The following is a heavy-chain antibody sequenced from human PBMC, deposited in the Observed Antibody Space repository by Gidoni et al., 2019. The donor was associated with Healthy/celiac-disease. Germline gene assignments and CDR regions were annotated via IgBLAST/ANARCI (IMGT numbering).Heavy chain of an antibody. Sequence: EVQLVESGGGLVKPGGSLRLSCAASGFTFRSYSMNWVRQAPGKGLEWVSSISSSSSYIYYADSGKGRFTSSRDNAKNSLYLQMNSLRAEDTAVYYCARANKTLLGGFDYWGQGTLVTVSS. CDR1: GFTFRSYS. D-gene: IGHD3-10*01. CDR3: ARANKTLLGGFDY. J-gene: IGHJ4*02. V-gene: IGHV3-21*01. CDR2: ISSSSSYI.